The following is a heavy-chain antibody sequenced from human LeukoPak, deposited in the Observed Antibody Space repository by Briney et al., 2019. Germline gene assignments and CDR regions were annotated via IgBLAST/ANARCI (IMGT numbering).Heavy chain of an antibody. J-gene: IGHJ4*02. CDR3: ARNSHGYSSGWLQFNFDY. V-gene: IGHV1-18*01. D-gene: IGHD6-19*01. Sequence: GASVKVSCKTSGYSFPTYGITWVRQAPGQGLEWMGWINTYSGNTNYAQKLQGRVTMTTDTSTSTAYMDLRSLRFDDTAVYYCARNSHGYSSGWLQFNFDYWGQGTLVTVSS. CDR1: GYSFPTYG. CDR2: INTYSGNT.